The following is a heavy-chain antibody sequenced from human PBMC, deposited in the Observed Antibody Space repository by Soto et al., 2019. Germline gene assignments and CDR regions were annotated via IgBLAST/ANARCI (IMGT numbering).Heavy chain of an antibody. Sequence: EVQLVESGGGLVQPGGSLRLSCAASGFTFSDHYMDWVRQAPGKGLEWVGRIRNKANSYTTEYAASVKGRFTISRDDSKNSLYLQMSSLKTEDTAVYYCVSSGLIAGRRCFDYWGQGTLLTVSS. CDR1: GFTFSDHY. CDR2: IRNKANSYTT. CDR3: VSSGLIAGRRCFDY. D-gene: IGHD6-6*01. V-gene: IGHV3-72*01. J-gene: IGHJ4*02.